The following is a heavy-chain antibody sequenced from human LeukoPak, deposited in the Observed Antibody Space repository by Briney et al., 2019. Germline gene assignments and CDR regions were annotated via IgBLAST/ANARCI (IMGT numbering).Heavy chain of an antibody. V-gene: IGHV1-69*13. Sequence: SVKVSCKASGGTFSSYAISWVRQAPGQGLEWMGGIIPIFGTANYAQKFQGRVTITADESTSTAYMELRSLRSDDTAVYYCARSGFLEWLEFDYWGQGTLVTVSS. CDR3: ARSGFLEWLEFDY. J-gene: IGHJ4*02. D-gene: IGHD3-3*01. CDR2: IIPIFGTA. CDR1: GGTFSSYA.